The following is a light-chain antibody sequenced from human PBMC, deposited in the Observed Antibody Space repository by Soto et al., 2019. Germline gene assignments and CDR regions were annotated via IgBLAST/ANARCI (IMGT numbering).Light chain of an antibody. J-gene: IGKJ1*01. Sequence: EIVLTHSPGTLSLSPGERATLSFSASQSVSSSYLAWYQQKPGQAPRLLIYGASSRATGIPDRFSGSGSGTDFTLTISRLEPEDFAVYYCQQYGSSGWTFGQGTKVDIK. CDR1: QSVSSSY. CDR3: QQYGSSGWT. CDR2: GAS. V-gene: IGKV3-20*01.